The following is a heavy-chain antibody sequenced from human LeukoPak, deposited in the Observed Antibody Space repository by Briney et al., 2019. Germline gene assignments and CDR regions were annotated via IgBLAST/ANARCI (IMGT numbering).Heavy chain of an antibody. CDR3: ARVQDWGVDY. Sequence: ASVKVSCKASGYSLTDYYIHWVRRAPGQGLEWMGWINPNSGGTNYAQKFQGRVTMTRYTSISTAYMELSRLRFDDTAVYYCARVQDWGVDYWGQGTLVTVSS. J-gene: IGHJ4*02. CDR1: GYSLTDYY. V-gene: IGHV1-2*02. CDR2: INPNSGGT. D-gene: IGHD3-16*01.